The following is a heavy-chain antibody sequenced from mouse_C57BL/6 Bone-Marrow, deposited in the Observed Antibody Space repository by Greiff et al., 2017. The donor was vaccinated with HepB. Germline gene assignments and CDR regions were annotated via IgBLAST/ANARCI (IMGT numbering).Heavy chain of an antibody. V-gene: IGHV1-52*01. CDR1: GYTFTSYW. CDR2: IDPSDSET. CDR3: ARRSKRNRFYYAMDY. D-gene: IGHD5-1-1*01. Sequence: QVQLQQPGAELVRPGSSVKLSCKASGYTFTSYWMHWVKQRPIQGLEWIGNIDPSDSETHYNQKFKDKATLTVDKSSSTAYMQLSSLTSEDSAVYYCARRSKRNRFYYAMDYWGQGTSVTVSS. J-gene: IGHJ4*01.